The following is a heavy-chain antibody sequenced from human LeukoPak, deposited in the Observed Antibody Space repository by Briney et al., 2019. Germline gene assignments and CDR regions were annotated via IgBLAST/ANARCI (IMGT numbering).Heavy chain of an antibody. Sequence: GGSLRLSCAASGFTFDDYGMSWVRQAPGKGLEWVSGINWNGGSTGYADSVKGRFTISRDNAKNSLYLQMNSLRAEDTALYYCARSRHSYDNSGFPHYWGQGTLVTVSS. V-gene: IGHV3-20*04. CDR2: INWNGGST. D-gene: IGHD3-22*01. CDR3: ARSRHSYDNSGFPHY. J-gene: IGHJ4*02. CDR1: GFTFDDYG.